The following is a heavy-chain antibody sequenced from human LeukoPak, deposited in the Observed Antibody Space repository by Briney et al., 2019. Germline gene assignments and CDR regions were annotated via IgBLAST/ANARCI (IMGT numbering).Heavy chain of an antibody. J-gene: IGHJ2*01. CDR3: AMAPVGYYYVSPYWYFDL. D-gene: IGHD3-22*01. V-gene: IGHV3-7*01. CDR2: IKQDGSEK. Sequence: PGGSLRLSCAASGFTFSSYWMSWVRQAPGKGLEWVANIKQDGSEKYYVDSVEGRFTISRDNAKNSLYLQMNSLRAEDTAVYYCAMAPVGYYYVSPYWYFDLWGRGTLVTVSS. CDR1: GFTFSSYW.